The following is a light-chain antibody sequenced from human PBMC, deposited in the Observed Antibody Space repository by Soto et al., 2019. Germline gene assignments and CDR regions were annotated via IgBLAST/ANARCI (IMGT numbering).Light chain of an antibody. CDR3: QQYGSSPPAYT. Sequence: EIVLTQSPGTLSLSPGERATLSCRASQSVSSSYLAWYQQKPGQAPRLLFYGASSRATGIPDRFSGSGSGTDFTLTISRLEPEDFAVYYCQQYGSSPPAYTFGQGTKLEIK. V-gene: IGKV3-20*01. CDR2: GAS. CDR1: QSVSSSY. J-gene: IGKJ2*01.